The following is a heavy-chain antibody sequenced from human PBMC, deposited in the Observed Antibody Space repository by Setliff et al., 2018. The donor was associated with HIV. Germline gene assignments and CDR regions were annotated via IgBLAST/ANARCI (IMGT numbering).Heavy chain of an antibody. CDR2: IYYSGST. CDR3: ARVPRQLLKGAAAYFDY. J-gene: IGHJ4*02. V-gene: IGHV4-59*11. CDR1: GGSIRSHY. D-gene: IGHD5-18*01. Sequence: SETLSLTCTVSGGSIRSHYCSWIREPPGMGLERIGYIYYSGSTNYNPSLRSRVTISVDTSKNKFSLRLSSVTAADTAVYYCARVPRQLLKGAAAYFDYWGQGILVTVSS.